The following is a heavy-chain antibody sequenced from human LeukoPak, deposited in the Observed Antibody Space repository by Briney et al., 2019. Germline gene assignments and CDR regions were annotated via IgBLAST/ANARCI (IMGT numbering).Heavy chain of an antibody. D-gene: IGHD3-22*01. CDR3: AKSNGYGLIDI. CDR2: ISGSGGST. J-gene: IGHJ3*02. Sequence: GGSLRLSCTASGFTFSSYGMSWVRQAPGKGLEWVSAISGSGGSTYYADSVKGRFTISRDNSKNTLYLQMNSLRAEDTAVYYCAKSNGYGLIDIWGQGTMVTVSS. CDR1: GFTFSSYG. V-gene: IGHV3-23*01.